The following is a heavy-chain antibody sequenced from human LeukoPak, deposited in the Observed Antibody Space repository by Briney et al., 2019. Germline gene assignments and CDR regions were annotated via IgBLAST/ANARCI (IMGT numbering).Heavy chain of an antibody. V-gene: IGHV3-7*01. CDR2: IKQDGSEK. CDR3: ARARYDSSGYFGY. CDR1: GLNFSSYW. Sequence: PGGSLRLSCAAYGLNFSSYWMRWLRQAPGKGLTWVANIKQDGSEKYYVDSVKGRFTISRDNAKNSLYLQMNSLRAEDTAVYYCARARYDSSGYFGYWGQGTLVTVSS. D-gene: IGHD3-22*01. J-gene: IGHJ4*02.